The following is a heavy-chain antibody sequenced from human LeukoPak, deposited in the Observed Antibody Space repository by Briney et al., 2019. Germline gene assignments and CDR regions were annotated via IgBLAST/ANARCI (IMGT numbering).Heavy chain of an antibody. V-gene: IGHV4-4*02. CDR2: IYYSGST. Sequence: SETLSLTCAVSGGSISSSNWWSWVRQPPGMGLEWIGYIYYSGSTNYNPSLKSRVTISVDTSKNQFSLKLSSLTAADTAVYYCARNPGIVGAGLDYWGQGTLVTVSS. CDR1: GGSISSSNW. CDR3: ARNPGIVGAGLDY. J-gene: IGHJ4*02. D-gene: IGHD1-26*01.